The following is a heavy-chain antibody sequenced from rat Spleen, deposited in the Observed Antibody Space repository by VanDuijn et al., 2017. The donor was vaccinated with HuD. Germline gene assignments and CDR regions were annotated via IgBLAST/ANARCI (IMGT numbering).Heavy chain of an antibody. J-gene: IGHJ1*01. CDR2: VASVSYNS. D-gene: IGHD5-1*01. V-gene: IGHV5-46*01. CDR1: GFTFSSFP. Sequence: EVQLVESGGDLVQPGRSVKLSCAASGFTFSSFPMAWVRQAPTRGLEWVATVASVSYNSYYPESVKGRFTASRDNAKSTLYLQMDILRSEDTATYYCAKQGTGSYWDFDFWGPGTMVTVSS. CDR3: AKQGTGSYWDFDF.